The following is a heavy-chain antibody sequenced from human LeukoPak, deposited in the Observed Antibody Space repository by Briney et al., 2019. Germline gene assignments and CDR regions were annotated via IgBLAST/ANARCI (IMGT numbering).Heavy chain of an antibody. CDR2: ISSRGIYI. CDR1: GFSLSSYS. CDR3: AGDWGVMGGMDV. Sequence: GGSLRLSCAASGFSLSSYSMNWVRQAPGKGLEWVSSISSRGIYIYYADSVKGRFTISRDNAKTSLYLQMNSLRAEDTAVYYCAGDWGVMGGMDVWGQGTTVTVSS. J-gene: IGHJ6*02. V-gene: IGHV3-21*01. D-gene: IGHD3-16*01.